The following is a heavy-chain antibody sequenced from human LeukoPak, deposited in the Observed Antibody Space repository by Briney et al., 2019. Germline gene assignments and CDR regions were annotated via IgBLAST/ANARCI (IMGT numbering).Heavy chain of an antibody. Sequence: GGSLRLSCVASGFMFSSYWMTWVRQAPGKGLEWVANIKEDGSEKYYVDSVKGRFTISRDNAKNSLYLQMNSLRAEDTAVYYCARDRERQYSSPSPSYWGQGTLVTVSS. CDR3: ARDRERQYSSPSPSY. CDR2: IKEDGSEK. J-gene: IGHJ4*02. V-gene: IGHV3-7*01. CDR1: GFMFSSYW. D-gene: IGHD6-6*01.